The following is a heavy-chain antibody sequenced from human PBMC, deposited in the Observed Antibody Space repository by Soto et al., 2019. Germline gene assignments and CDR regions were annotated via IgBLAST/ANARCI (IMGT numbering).Heavy chain of an antibody. CDR3: AAHTLQPHPLGYLDV. J-gene: IGHJ6*03. CDR1: GFTFTSSA. Sequence: QMQLVQSGPEVKKPGTSVKVSCKASGFTFTSSAVQWVRQARGQRLEWIGWIVVGSGNTNYAQKFQERVTITRDMSTSTANMELSSLRFEDTAVYSCAAHTLQPHPLGYLDVWGEGTTVTVSS. D-gene: IGHD2-2*02. V-gene: IGHV1-58*01. CDR2: IVVGSGNT.